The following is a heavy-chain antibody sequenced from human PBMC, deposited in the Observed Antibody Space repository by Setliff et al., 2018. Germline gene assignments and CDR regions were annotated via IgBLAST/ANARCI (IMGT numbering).Heavy chain of an antibody. D-gene: IGHD2-2*01. Sequence: ASVKVSCKASGYTFTNFGFHWLRQAPGQGLEWMAMIITSTGKTSYAQKFQGRVTVTTXXXTGTGYMXXRSLRSXDTAMYFCARFGGSCSSSSCYASDLWGQGTMVTVSS. CDR1: GYTFTNFG. CDR2: IITSTGKT. CDR3: ARFGGSCSSSSCYASDL. J-gene: IGHJ3*01. V-gene: IGHV1-18*01.